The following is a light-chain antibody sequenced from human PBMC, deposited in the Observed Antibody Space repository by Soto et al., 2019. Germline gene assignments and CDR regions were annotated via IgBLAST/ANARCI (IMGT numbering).Light chain of an antibody. CDR1: SRDVGAYNY. J-gene: IGLJ1*01. CDR3: SSHSTTTPYV. CDR2: DVT. Sequence: QPGLTEPASVYGSTGQSITFSCKGTSRDVGAYNYVSWYQQHPGKAPKLMVYDVTNRPSGVSDRFSGSKSGNTASLTISGLQAEDEADYFCSSHSTTTPYVFGTGTRVTVL. V-gene: IGLV2-14*01.